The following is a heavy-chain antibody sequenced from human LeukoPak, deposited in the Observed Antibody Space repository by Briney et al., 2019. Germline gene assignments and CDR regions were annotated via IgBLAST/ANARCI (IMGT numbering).Heavy chain of an antibody. J-gene: IGHJ6*02. D-gene: IGHD2-15*01. Sequence: PGSPLTLFCALSGFIFSNYGGHGPRQAPGKGLECVAVIGYDGRIKYYADSVKGRFSIFRDNSKDTLYLQMNSLRAEDTAVYYCARYCSGGTCKLGYYYYGMDVWGQGTTVTVSS. CDR2: IGYDGRIK. V-gene: IGHV3-33*08. CDR3: ARYCSGGTCKLGYYYYGMDV. CDR1: GFIFSNYG.